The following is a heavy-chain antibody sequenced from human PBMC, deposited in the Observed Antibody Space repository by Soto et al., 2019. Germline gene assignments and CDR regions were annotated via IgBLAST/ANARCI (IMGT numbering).Heavy chain of an antibody. CDR3: ARAPAPLYSSSWYYXDY. D-gene: IGHD6-13*01. CDR2: IYYSGST. Sequence: SETLSLTCTVSGGSISSYYWSWIRQPPGKGLEWIGYIYYSGSTNYNPSLKSRVTISVDTSKNQFSLKLSSVTAADTAVYYCARAPAPLYSSSWYYXDYWGQGTLVTVS. CDR1: GGSISSYY. J-gene: IGHJ4*02. V-gene: IGHV4-59*01.